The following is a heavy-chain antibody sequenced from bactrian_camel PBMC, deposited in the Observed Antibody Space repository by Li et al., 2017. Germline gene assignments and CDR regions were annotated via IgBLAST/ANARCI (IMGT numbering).Heavy chain of an antibody. V-gene: IGHV3S67*01. J-gene: IGHJ4*01. CDR3: TREDPGAGRAD. CDR1: GFTFGSYA. CDR2: ISSFGTT. Sequence: VQLVESGGGLVQPGGSLRLSCAASGFTFGSYAMSWVRQAPGKERELVSTISSFGTTTYADSVKGRFTISRGNAKNTLYLQMEGLKTEDTAMYYCTREDPGAGRADWGQGTQVTVS. D-gene: IGHD6*01.